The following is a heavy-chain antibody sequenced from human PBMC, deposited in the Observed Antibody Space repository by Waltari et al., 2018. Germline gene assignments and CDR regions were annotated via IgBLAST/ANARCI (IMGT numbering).Heavy chain of an antibody. CDR1: GYTFTSYD. CDR3: ARGLVVPAVTHDAFDI. J-gene: IGHJ3*02. Sequence: QVQLVQSGAEVKKPGASVKVSCKASGYTFTSYDINWVRQATGQGLEWMGWMNPNSGNTGYAQKFQGRVTITRNTSISTAYMELSSLRSEDTAVYYCARGLVVPAVTHDAFDIWGQGTMVTVSS. D-gene: IGHD2-2*01. V-gene: IGHV1-8*03. CDR2: MNPNSGNT.